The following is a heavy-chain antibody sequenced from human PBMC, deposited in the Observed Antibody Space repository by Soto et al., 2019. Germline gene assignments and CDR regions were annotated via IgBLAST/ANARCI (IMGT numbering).Heavy chain of an antibody. J-gene: IGHJ4*02. Sequence: ASVKVSCKTYGYTCLNYYMHWVRQAPGQGLEWVGKINPNTGDTYYPQKFQGRVSVTRDTSTSTVYMELSSLRSDDTALYYCTLDSSGFDRNYCDYWGQGTLVTVSS. V-gene: IGHV1-46*01. CDR1: GYTCLNYY. CDR2: INPNTGDT. D-gene: IGHD6-25*01. CDR3: TLDSSGFDRNYCDY.